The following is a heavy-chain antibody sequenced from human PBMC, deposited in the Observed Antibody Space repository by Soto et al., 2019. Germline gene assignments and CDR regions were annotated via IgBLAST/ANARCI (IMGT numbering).Heavy chain of an antibody. Sequence: ASVKVSCKASGYTFTSYYMHWVRQAPGQGLEWMGIINPSGGNTSYAQKFQGRVTMTRDTSTSTVYMELSSLRSEDTAVYYCARGISYLQVWVRYDYYRDYLYVWGQGTTVTGS. CDR3: ARGISYLQVWVRYDYYRDYLYV. D-gene: IGHD3-16*01. V-gene: IGHV1-46*01. CDR1: GYTFTSYY. J-gene: IGHJ6*03. CDR2: INPSGGNT.